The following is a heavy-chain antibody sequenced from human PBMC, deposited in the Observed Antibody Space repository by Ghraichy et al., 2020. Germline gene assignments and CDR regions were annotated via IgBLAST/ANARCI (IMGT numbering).Heavy chain of an antibody. J-gene: IGHJ4*02. Sequence: GGSLRLSCAASGFSFSSYVMSWVRQAPGKGLEWVSVISGSGATTYYADSVKGRFTISRDNSKNTLYLQMNSLRAEDTAVYYCANRKSGNYYYYWGQGTLVTVSS. V-gene: IGHV3-23*01. CDR1: GFSFSSYV. D-gene: IGHD1-26*01. CDR3: ANRKSGNYYYY. CDR2: ISGSGATT.